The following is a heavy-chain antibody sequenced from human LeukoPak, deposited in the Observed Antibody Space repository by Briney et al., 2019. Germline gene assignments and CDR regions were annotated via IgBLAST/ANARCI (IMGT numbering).Heavy chain of an antibody. CDR3: TARESSGTLLIDY. V-gene: IGHV3-73*01. J-gene: IGHJ4*02. Sequence: PGGFLKLSCAASADTFSGSAIHWVRQASGRGLEWVGRIRSKANSYETAYAESAKGRFTISRDESGSTAYLQMNSLKIEDTAVYYCTARESSGTLLIDYWGQGTLVSVSS. D-gene: IGHD1-26*01. CDR1: ADTFSGSA. CDR2: IRSKANSYET.